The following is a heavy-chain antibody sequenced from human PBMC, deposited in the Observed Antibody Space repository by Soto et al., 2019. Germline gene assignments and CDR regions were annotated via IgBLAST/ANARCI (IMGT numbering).Heavy chain of an antibody. Sequence: QVQLLQSGAEVKKPGASVKVSCKASGHTFTNYGITWVRQAPGQGLEWMGWISAYNGDTHYTQRLQGRVTMTTDTSTSTAYMELRGLRSDDTAVYYCARVLQLVGYFYYYMDVWGKGTTVTVSS. V-gene: IGHV1-18*01. CDR3: ARVLQLVGYFYYYMDV. CDR2: ISAYNGDT. J-gene: IGHJ6*03. CDR1: GHTFTNYG. D-gene: IGHD6-6*01.